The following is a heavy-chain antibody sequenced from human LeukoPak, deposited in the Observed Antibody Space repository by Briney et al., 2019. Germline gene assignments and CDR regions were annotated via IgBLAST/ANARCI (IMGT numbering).Heavy chain of an antibody. V-gene: IGHV3-9*01. CDR2: ISWNSGSI. Sequence: GRSLRLSCAASGFTFDDYAMHWVRQAPGKGLEWVSGISWNSGSIGYADSVKGRFTISRDNAKNSLYLQMNSLRAEDTALYYCAEDRGCSSTSCYNAFDIWGQGTMVTVSS. CDR3: AEDRGCSSTSCYNAFDI. D-gene: IGHD2-2*02. CDR1: GFTFDDYA. J-gene: IGHJ3*02.